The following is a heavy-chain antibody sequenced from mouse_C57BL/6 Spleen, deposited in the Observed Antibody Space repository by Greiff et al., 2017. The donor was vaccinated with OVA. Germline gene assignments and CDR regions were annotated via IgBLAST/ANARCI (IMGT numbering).Heavy chain of an antibody. J-gene: IGHJ1*03. CDR3: ARDPHYYGSSHWYFDV. CDR2: INYDGSST. CDR1: GFTFSGYY. Sequence: DVKLVESEGGLVQPGGSMKLSCTASGFTFSGYYMAWVRQVPETGLEWVANINYDGSSTYYLDSLKSRFIISRDNAKNILYLQMSSLKSEDTATYYCARDPHYYGSSHWYFDVWGTGTTVTVSS. V-gene: IGHV5-16*01. D-gene: IGHD1-1*01.